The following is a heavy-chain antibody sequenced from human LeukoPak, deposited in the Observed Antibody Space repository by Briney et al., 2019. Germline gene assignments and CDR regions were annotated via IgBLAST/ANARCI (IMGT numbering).Heavy chain of an antibody. D-gene: IGHD3-3*01. Sequence: PGGSLRLSCAASGFTFSNAWMSWVRQAPGKGLEWVGRIKSKTDGGTTDYAAPVKGRFTISRGDSKNTLYLQMNSLKTEDTAVYYCTTVLGYDFWSGYYGVNYWGQGTLVTVSS. CDR3: TTVLGYDFWSGYYGVNY. CDR1: GFTFSNAW. J-gene: IGHJ4*02. CDR2: IKSKTDGGTT. V-gene: IGHV3-15*01.